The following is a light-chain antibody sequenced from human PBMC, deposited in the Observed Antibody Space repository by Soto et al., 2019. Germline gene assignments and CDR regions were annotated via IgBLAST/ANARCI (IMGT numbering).Light chain of an antibody. CDR3: AVWDDSLNGHYV. Sequence: QSVLTQPPSASGTPGQRVTISCSGSSSNIGSNTVNWYQQLPGTAPKLLIYSNNQRPSGFPDRFSGSKSGTSASLAISGLQSDDEADYYCAVWDDSLNGHYVFGTGTKLTVL. CDR1: SSNIGSNT. J-gene: IGLJ1*01. V-gene: IGLV1-44*01. CDR2: SNN.